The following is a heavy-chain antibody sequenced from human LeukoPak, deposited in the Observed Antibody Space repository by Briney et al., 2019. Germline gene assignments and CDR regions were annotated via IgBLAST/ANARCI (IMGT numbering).Heavy chain of an antibody. CDR3: ARVQGTVTTTCYFDL. V-gene: IGHV3-20*01. CDR1: GFTFDDYA. Sequence: GGSLRLCCAASGFTFDDYAMRWVRQAPGKGLEWVSGINWNGGSTGYADSVKGRFTISRDNAKKSLYLQMNSLRAEDTALYHCARVQGTVTTTCYFDLWGRGTLVTISS. D-gene: IGHD4-17*01. CDR2: INWNGGST. J-gene: IGHJ2*01.